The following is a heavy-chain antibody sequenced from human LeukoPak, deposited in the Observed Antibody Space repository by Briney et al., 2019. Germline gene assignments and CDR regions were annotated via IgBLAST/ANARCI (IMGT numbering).Heavy chain of an antibody. Sequence: SETLSLTCTVSGYSISRSYTWGCIRQPPGKGLEWIWTIPHIASTYYNPSRKRPAIIALDPSKNHSSLTLSSVTAADTAVYYCARPPGSGIYYVDAWGQGILVTVSS. J-gene: IGHJ5*02. CDR2: IPHIAST. V-gene: IGHV4-38-2*02. CDR1: GYSISRSYT. CDR3: ARPPGSGIYYVDA. D-gene: IGHD1-26*01.